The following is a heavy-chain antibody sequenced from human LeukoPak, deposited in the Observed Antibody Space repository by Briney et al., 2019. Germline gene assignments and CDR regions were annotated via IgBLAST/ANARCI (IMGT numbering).Heavy chain of an antibody. V-gene: IGHV1-18*01. CDR3: ARAEYLGFAPTRH. CDR1: GYTFTSYG. D-gene: IGHD2-2*01. CDR2: ISAYNGNT. J-gene: IGHJ4*02. Sequence: GVSVKVSCKASGYTFTSYGISWVRQAPGQGLEWMGWISAYNGNTNYAQKLQGRVTMTTDTSTSTAYMELRGLRSDDTAVYYCARAEYLGFAPTRHWGQGTLVTVSS.